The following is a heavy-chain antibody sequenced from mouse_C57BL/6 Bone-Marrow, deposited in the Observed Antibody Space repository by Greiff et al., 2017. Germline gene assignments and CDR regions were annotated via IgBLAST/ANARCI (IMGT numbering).Heavy chain of an antibody. CDR2: IYPGSGST. J-gene: IGHJ3*01. V-gene: IGHV1-55*01. CDR1: GYTFTSYW. CDR3: ARGVFAY. Sequence: QVQLKQPGAELVKPGASVKMSFKASGYTFTSYWITWVKQRPGQGLEWIGDIYPGSGSTNYNEKFKSKATLTVDTSSSTAYMQLSSLTSEDSAVYYCARGVFAYWGQGTLVTVSA.